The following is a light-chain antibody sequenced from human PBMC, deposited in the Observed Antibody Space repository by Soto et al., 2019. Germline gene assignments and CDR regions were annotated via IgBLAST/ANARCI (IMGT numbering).Light chain of an antibody. V-gene: IGKV3-15*01. J-gene: IGKJ1*01. CDR3: QQYDKWWT. Sequence: EIVMTQSPATLSVSPGERATLSCRASQSVSSNLAWYQQKPGQAPRVLIYAASTRATGIPDRFSGSGSGTEFTLTISSLPSEDFGVYYCQQYDKWWTFGQGTKVDIK. CDR1: QSVSSN. CDR2: AAS.